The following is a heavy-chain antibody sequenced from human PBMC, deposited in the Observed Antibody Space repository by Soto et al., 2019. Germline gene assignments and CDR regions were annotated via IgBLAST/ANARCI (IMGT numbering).Heavy chain of an antibody. D-gene: IGHD5-18*01. CDR2: ISFSGAT. J-gene: IGHJ4*02. CDR3: ARDRRDGYTRSFDF. Sequence: SETLSLTCTVSGVSITSYFWSWIRQTPGKGLDWIGSISFSGATYSNPSLKGRAALSVDTAENHLSLTLNSVTSADTAFYFCARDRRDGYTRSFDFWAQGNQV. V-gene: IGHV4-59*01. CDR1: GVSITSYF.